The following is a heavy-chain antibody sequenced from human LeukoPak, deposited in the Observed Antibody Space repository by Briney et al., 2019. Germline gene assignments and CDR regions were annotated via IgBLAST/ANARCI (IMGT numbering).Heavy chain of an antibody. V-gene: IGHV3-21*01. Sequence: GGSLRLSWAASGFTFSSYSMNWVRQAPGKGLEWVSSISSSSSYIYYADSVKGRFTISRDNAKNSLYLQMNSLRAEDTAVYYCARDITVTSWGSMDVWGQGTTVTVSS. CDR1: GFTFSSYS. CDR2: ISSSSSYI. J-gene: IGHJ6*02. D-gene: IGHD4-17*01. CDR3: ARDITVTSWGSMDV.